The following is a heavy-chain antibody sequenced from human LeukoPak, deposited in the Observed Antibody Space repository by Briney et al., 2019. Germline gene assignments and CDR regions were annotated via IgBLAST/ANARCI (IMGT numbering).Heavy chain of an antibody. J-gene: IGHJ6*02. D-gene: IGHD3-22*01. CDR1: GYSVTSYW. V-gene: IGHV5-51*01. CDR3: ARHHYYDSSGYPPPYYYGMDV. Sequence: GESLKISCKGSGYSVTSYWIGWVRQMPGKGLEWMGIIYPSDSDTRYSPSFQGQVTISADKSISTAYLQWSSLKASDTAMYYCARHHYYDSSGYPPPYYYGMDVWGQGTTVTVSS. CDR2: IYPSDSDT.